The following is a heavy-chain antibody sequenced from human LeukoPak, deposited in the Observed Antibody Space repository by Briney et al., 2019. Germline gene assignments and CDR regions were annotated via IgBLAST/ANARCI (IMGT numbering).Heavy chain of an antibody. D-gene: IGHD3-10*01. V-gene: IGHV1-69*05. CDR3: TSESGRSWDWFAP. CDR2: LTQFFRRT. CDR1: GGSFRTSP. J-gene: IGHJ5*02. Sequence: GASVKVSCKASGGSFRTSPISWVRQAPGQGLEWMGGLTQFFRRTNYTQKFQGRLTFTTDESSSTAYMELSDLRSDDTAVYCATSESGRSWDWFAPWGQGTLVTVSS.